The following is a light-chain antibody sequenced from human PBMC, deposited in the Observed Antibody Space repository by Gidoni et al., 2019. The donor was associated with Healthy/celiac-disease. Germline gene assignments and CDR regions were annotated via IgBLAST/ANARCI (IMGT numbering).Light chain of an antibody. CDR2: GAS. CDR1: QSVSSSY. J-gene: IGKJ2*01. CDR3: QQYDSSPYT. Sequence: EIVLTPSPGTLSLSPGERATLSCRASQSVSSSYLAWYQQKPGQAPRLLIYGASSRATGIPDRFSGSGSGTDFTLTISRLEPEDFAVYYCQQYDSSPYTFGQGTKLDIK. V-gene: IGKV3-20*01.